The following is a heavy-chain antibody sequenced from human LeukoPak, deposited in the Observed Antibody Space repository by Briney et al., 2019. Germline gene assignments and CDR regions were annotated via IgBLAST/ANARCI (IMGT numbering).Heavy chain of an antibody. CDR2: ISGGGSSK. Sequence: GGSLRLPCAPPGFPSGDYYMPWIRRPPGKGRGWVSYISGGGSSKYYADSVKGRFTISRDNAKKSVYLQMNSLRVEDTAVYYCASSQSSVAGIVGCWGQGTLVTVSS. CDR3: ASSQSSVAGIVGC. D-gene: IGHD6-19*01. CDR1: GFPSGDYY. V-gene: IGHV3-11*04. J-gene: IGHJ4*02.